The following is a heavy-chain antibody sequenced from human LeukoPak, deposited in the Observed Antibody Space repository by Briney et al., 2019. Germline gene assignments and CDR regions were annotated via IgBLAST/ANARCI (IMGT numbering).Heavy chain of an antibody. CDR3: ARAVGPFDI. Sequence: GGSLRLSCAASGFTFSIYGMHWVRQAPGKGLEWVAVIWYDGSIKYYADSVKGRFTISRDNSKNTLSLQMNSLRAEDTAVYYCARAVGPFDIWGQGTIVIVSS. CDR1: GFTFSIYG. V-gene: IGHV3-33*01. J-gene: IGHJ3*02. CDR2: IWYDGSIK.